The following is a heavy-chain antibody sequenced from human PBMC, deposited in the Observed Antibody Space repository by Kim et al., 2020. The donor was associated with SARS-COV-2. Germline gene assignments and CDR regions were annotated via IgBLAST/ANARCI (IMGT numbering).Heavy chain of an antibody. V-gene: IGHV3-9*01. J-gene: IGHJ6*02. Sequence: GGSLRLSCAASGFTFDDYAMHWVRQAPGKGLEWVSGISWNSGSIGYADSVKGRFTISRDNAKNSLYLQMNSLRAEDTALYYCASIAVAGTFDYYYGMDVWGQGTTVTVTS. CDR1: GFTFDDYA. CDR2: ISWNSGSI. CDR3: ASIAVAGTFDYYYGMDV. D-gene: IGHD6-19*01.